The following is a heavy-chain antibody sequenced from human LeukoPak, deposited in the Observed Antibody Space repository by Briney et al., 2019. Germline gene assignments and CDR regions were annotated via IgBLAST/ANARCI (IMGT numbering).Heavy chain of an antibody. J-gene: IGHJ3*02. V-gene: IGHV1-46*01. Sequence: ASVKVSCKASGYTFTSYYMHWVRQAPGQGLEWMGIINPSGGSTSYAQKFQGRVTMTRDTSTSTVYMELSSLRSEDTAVYYCTRDYYDSSEVSLFDIWGQGTMVTVSS. D-gene: IGHD3-22*01. CDR1: GYTFTSYY. CDR3: TRDYYDSSEVSLFDI. CDR2: INPSGGST.